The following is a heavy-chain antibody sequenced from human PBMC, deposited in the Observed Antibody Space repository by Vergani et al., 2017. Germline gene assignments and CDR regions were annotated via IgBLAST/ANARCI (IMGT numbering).Heavy chain of an antibody. J-gene: IGHJ3*02. CDR2: IYAGDSDV. CDR3: ARRGSYEDAFDI. CDR1: GYSITNYW. V-gene: IGHV5-51*03. Sequence: EVQLVQSGAEVKKPGESLKISCQGSGYSITNYWIAWVRQRPGKGLEWMGIIYAGDSDVRYSPSFQGQVTMSVDKSLSTAYLQWSSLKASDTATYYCARRGSYEDAFDIWGQGTMVTVSS. D-gene: IGHD1-26*01.